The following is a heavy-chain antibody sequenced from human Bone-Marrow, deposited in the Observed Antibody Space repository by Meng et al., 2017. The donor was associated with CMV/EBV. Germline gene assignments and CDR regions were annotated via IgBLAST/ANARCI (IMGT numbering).Heavy chain of an antibody. D-gene: IGHD3-3*01. CDR3: ARDSTYYDFWTAYDYYGMDV. V-gene: IGHV4-4*07. CDR1: GGFISSYY. Sequence: SETLSLTCTVSGGFISSYYWSWIRQPAGKGLEWIGRIYTSGSTNYNPSLKSRVTMSVDTSKNQFSLKLSSVTAADTAVYYCARDSTYYDFWTAYDYYGMDVWGEGTTVTVSS. CDR2: IYTSGST. J-gene: IGHJ6*04.